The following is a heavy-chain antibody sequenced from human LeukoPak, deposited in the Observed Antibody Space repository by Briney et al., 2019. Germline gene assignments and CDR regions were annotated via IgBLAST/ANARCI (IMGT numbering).Heavy chain of an antibody. Sequence: PSETLSLSCTVSGYSISTSYYWGWIRQPPGKGLEWIGSIYHSGNTYYNPSLKSRVTISVDTSKNQLSLKLNSVTAADTAVYYCERVTGYMIEDQFDYWGQGTLVTVSS. CDR1: GYSISTSYY. V-gene: IGHV4-38-2*02. D-gene: IGHD3-22*01. J-gene: IGHJ4*02. CDR3: ERVTGYMIEDQFDY. CDR2: IYHSGNT.